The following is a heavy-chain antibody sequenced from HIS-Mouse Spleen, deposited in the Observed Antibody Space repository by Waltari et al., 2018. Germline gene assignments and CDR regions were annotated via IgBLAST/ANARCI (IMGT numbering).Heavy chain of an antibody. V-gene: IGHV3-49*05. CDR3: TRGRVAGDY. CDR1: GSTFGVLA. CDR2: IRSKAYGGTT. Sequence: EVQLVESGGGLVKPGRSLRPPCTALGSTFGVLAMGWSRQAPGKGLEWVGFIRSKAYGGTTEYAASVKGRFTISRDDSKSIAYLQMNSLKTEDTAVYYCTRGRVAGDYWGQGTLVTVSS. J-gene: IGHJ4*02. D-gene: IGHD6-19*01.